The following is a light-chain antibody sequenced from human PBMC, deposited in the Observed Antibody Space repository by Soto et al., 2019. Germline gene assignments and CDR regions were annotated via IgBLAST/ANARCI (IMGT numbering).Light chain of an antibody. Sequence: QSALTQPASVSGSPGQSITISCTGTSSDVGGYNYVSWYQQHPGKAPKLMIYGVSNRPSGVSNRFSGSKSGNTASLTISGLQAEDEADYYCSSYTSSSTFGVFGGGTKLTVL. CDR3: SSYTSSSTFGV. CDR2: GVS. V-gene: IGLV2-14*01. J-gene: IGLJ3*02. CDR1: SSDVGGYNY.